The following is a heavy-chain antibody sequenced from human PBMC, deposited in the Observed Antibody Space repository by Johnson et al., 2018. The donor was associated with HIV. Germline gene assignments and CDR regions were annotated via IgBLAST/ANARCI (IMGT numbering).Heavy chain of an antibody. V-gene: IGHV3-64*01. CDR1: GFTFSSYA. Sequence: VQLVESGGGVVQPGRSLRLSCAASGFTFSSYAMHWVRQAPGKGLESVSGISSNGGSTYYANSVKGRFTFSRDNSKNTLYLQMNSLGAEDPAVYYCARDRARDAFDVWGQGTMVTVSS. J-gene: IGHJ3*01. CDR2: ISSNGGST. CDR3: ARDRARDAFDV.